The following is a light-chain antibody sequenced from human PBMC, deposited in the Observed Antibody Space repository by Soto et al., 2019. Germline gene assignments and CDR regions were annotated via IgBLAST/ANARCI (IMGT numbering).Light chain of an antibody. V-gene: IGLV2-14*01. CDR3: SSYARNRDVL. CDR1: SSDVDYYNY. Sequence: PASVSGSPGQSITISCTGTSSDVDYYNYVSWYQQHPGKAPKLMIYEVSNRPSGVSNRFSGSKSGNTASLTISGLQAEDEADYYCSSYARNRDVLFGGGTKVTVL. J-gene: IGLJ2*01. CDR2: EVS.